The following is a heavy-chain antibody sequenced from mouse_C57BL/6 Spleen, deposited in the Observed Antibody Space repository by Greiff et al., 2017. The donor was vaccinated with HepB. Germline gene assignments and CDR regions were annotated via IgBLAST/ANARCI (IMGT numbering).Heavy chain of an antibody. D-gene: IGHD1-1*01. CDR3: ARDALYGSSSYWYFDV. CDR2: SRNKANDYTT. CDR1: GFTFSDFY. V-gene: IGHV7-1*01. Sequence: EVQGVESGGGLVQSGRSLRLSCATSGFTFSDFYMEWVRQAPGKGLEWIAASRNKANDYTTEYSASVKGRFIVSRDTSQSILYLQMNALRAEDTAIYYCARDALYGSSSYWYFDVWGTGTTVTVSS. J-gene: IGHJ1*03.